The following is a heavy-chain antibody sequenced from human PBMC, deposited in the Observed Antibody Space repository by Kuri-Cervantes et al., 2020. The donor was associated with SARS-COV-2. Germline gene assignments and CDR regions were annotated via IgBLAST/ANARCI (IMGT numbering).Heavy chain of an antibody. D-gene: IGHD2-2*01. CDR1: GFSLSTSGVG. CDR3: ARAVPFFDY. Sequence: SGPTLVKPTQTLTLTCSFSGFSLSTSGVGVGWIRQPPGKALEWLALIYWNDDKRYSPSLKSRLTITKDTSKNQVVLTMTNMDPVDTATYYCARAVPFFDYWGQGTLVTVSS. J-gene: IGHJ4*02. V-gene: IGHV2-5*01. CDR2: IYWNDDK.